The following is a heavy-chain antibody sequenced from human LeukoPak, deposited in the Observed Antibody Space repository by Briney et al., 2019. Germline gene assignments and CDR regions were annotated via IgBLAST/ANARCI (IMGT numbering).Heavy chain of an antibody. V-gene: IGHV1-2*02. CDR2: INPNTGGT. CDR1: GYTFAGYY. J-gene: IGHJ3*02. Sequence: RASVMVSCKASGYTFAGYYLHWVRQAPGQGLERMGWINPNTGGTYNGQKFQGRVTMTRDTSISTVYMELRRLRSDDTAFYYCARAAKFSSGWYGDALDMWGQGTLVTISS. D-gene: IGHD6-19*01. CDR3: ARAAKFSSGWYGDALDM.